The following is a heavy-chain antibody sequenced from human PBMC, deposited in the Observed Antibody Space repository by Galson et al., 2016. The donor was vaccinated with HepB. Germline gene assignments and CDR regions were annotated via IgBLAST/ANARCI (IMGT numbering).Heavy chain of an antibody. CDR1: GGSFTDSY. CDR2: VSHRGIS. D-gene: IGHD3-9*01. J-gene: IGHJ6*02. Sequence: SETLSLTCAVFGGSFTDSYWTWLRQSPEKGLQWIGEVSHRGISRTNPSFRSRIIMSVDMSKKQFSLSLTSLTPADTALYSCARRGVHFDILTGKFLYHHGLDVWGQGNRVTVSS. V-gene: IGHV4-34*01. CDR3: ARRGVHFDILTGKFLYHHGLDV.